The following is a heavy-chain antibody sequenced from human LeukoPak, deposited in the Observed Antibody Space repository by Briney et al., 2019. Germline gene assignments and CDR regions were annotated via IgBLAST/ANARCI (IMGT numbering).Heavy chain of an antibody. D-gene: IGHD5-12*01. J-gene: IGHJ4*02. Sequence: QRGGSLRLSCAASGFTFSSYGMSWVRQAPGKGLEWVSAISGSGGSTYYADSVKGRFTISRDNSKNTLYLQMNSLRAEDTAVYYCARGPSGHHNTGGQGTLVTVSS. CDR3: ARGPSGHHNT. CDR2: ISGSGGST. V-gene: IGHV3-23*01. CDR1: GFTFSSYG.